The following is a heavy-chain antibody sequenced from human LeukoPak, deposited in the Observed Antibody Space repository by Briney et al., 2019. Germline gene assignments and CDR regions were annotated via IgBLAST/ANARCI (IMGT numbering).Heavy chain of an antibody. V-gene: IGHV3-23*01. CDR3: AKGVWFGELSNFDY. D-gene: IGHD3-10*01. Sequence: GGSLRLSCAASGVTFSSYAMSWVRQAPGKGLEWVSAISGSGGSTYYADSVRGRFTISRDNSKNTLYLQMNSLRAEDTAVYYCAKGVWFGELSNFDYWGQGTLVTVSS. J-gene: IGHJ4*02. CDR1: GVTFSSYA. CDR2: ISGSGGST.